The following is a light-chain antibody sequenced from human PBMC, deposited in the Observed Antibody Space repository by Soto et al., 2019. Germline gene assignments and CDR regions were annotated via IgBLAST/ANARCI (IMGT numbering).Light chain of an antibody. V-gene: IGKV3-20*01. CDR1: HSFSSSL. Sequence: EIVLSQSPGTLSSSPGERITLSCRASHSFSSSLLAWYQQRPGQAPRLLIYVTSTRATGIPDRFSGSGSSTDFTLTISRLEPEDFAVYYCQHFGASPPGSFGGGTRVQIK. J-gene: IGKJ4*01. CDR3: QHFGASPPGS. CDR2: VTS.